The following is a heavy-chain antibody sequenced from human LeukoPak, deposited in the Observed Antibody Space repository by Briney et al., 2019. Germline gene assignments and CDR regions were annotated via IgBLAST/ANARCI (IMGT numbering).Heavy chain of an antibody. CDR1: GFTFSSYV. D-gene: IGHD6-19*01. CDR3: ARYTSGKYSLDC. Sequence: GGSLRLSCVASGFTFSSYVMSWVRQAPGKGLEWVSAISGSGGGTYYADSVKGRFTISRANSKNTLYLQSNSLRAEDTAVYYCARYTSGKYSLDCWGQGALVTVSS. V-gene: IGHV3-23*01. CDR2: ISGSGGGT. J-gene: IGHJ4*02.